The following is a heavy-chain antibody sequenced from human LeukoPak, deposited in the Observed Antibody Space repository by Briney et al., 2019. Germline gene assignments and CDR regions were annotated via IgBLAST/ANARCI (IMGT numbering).Heavy chain of an antibody. CDR2: INHSGST. CDR1: GFFFNTNA. D-gene: IGHD6-13*01. V-gene: IGHV4-34*01. J-gene: IGHJ4*02. CDR3: ARGPPGYSSSWYVQGFDY. Sequence: PGGSLRLSCAASGFFFNTNAMSWIRQPPGKGLEWIGEINHSGSTNYNPSLKSRVTISVDTSKNQFSLKLSSVTAADTAVYYCARGPPGYSSSWYVQGFDYWGQGTLVTVSS.